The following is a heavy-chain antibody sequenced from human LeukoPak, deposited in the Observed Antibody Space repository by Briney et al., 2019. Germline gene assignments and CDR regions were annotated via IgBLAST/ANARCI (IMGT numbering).Heavy chain of an antibody. J-gene: IGHJ4*02. CDR2: IYYSGST. V-gene: IGHV4-59*08. CDR3: ASQVSFGEFFDY. Sequence: SETLSLTCTVSGGSISSYYWSWIRQPPGKGLEWIGYIYYSGSTNYNPSLKSRVTISVDTSKNQFSLKLSSVTAADTAVYYCASQVSFGEFFDYWGQGTLVTVSS. D-gene: IGHD3-10*01. CDR1: GGSISSYY.